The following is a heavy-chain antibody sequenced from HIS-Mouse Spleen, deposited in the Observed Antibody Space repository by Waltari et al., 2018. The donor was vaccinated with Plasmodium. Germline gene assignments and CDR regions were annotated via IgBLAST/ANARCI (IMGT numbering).Heavy chain of an antibody. CDR1: GYTFTGYY. D-gene: IGHD6-13*01. J-gene: IGHJ1*01. V-gene: IGHV1-2*02. CDR3: ARVLGYKAAAGTFVEYFQH. CDR2: INPNSGGT. Sequence: QVQLVQSGAEVKKPGASVKVSCKASGYTFTGYYMHWVRQAPGQGLEWMGWINPNSGGTNYAQKFQGRVTMTRDTSISTAYMEMSRLRSDDTVVYYCARVLGYKAAAGTFVEYFQHWGQDTLVTVSS.